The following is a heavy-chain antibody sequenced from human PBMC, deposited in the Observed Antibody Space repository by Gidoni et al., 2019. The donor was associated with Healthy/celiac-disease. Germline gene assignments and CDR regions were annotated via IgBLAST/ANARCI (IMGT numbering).Heavy chain of an antibody. CDR3: ARMSGDYDFDY. J-gene: IGHJ4*02. Sequence: EVQLVESGGGLVQHGGSLSLSCAASGFTFISYDMHWVRQATGKGLEWVSAIGTAGDTYYPGSVKGRFTISRENAKNSLYLQMNSLRAGDTAVYYCARMSGDYDFDYWGQGTLVTVSS. V-gene: IGHV3-13*01. CDR2: IGTAGDT. D-gene: IGHD4-17*01. CDR1: GFTFISYD.